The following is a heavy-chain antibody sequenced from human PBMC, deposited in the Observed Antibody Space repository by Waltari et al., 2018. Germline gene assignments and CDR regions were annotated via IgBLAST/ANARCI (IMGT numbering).Heavy chain of an antibody. CDR3: ATVPSGGYCSGGSCYFDY. Sequence: QVQLVQSGAEVKKPGASVKVSCKVSGYTLTELSMHWVRQAPGKGLEWMGGFDPEDGETIYAQKFQCRVTMTEDTSTDTAYMELSSLRSEETAVYYCATVPSGGYCSGGSCYFDYWGQGTLVTVSS. CDR1: GYTLTELS. CDR2: FDPEDGET. V-gene: IGHV1-24*01. J-gene: IGHJ4*02. D-gene: IGHD2-15*01.